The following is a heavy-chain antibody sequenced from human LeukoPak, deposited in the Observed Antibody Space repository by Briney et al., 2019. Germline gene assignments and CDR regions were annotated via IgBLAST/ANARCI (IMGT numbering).Heavy chain of an antibody. CDR3: ARDWYSDLWCCYYEGFINWFGL. CDR1: GYTFTGYY. CDR2: INPNSGGT. Sequence: ASMKVSCKASGYTFTGYYMHWVRQAPGQGLEWMGWINPNSGGTNYAQKFQGRVTMTRDTSISTAYMELSRLRSDDTAVYYCARDWYSDLWCCYYEGFINWFGLWGQGTLVTVSS. V-gene: IGHV1-2*02. J-gene: IGHJ5*02. D-gene: IGHD3-3*01.